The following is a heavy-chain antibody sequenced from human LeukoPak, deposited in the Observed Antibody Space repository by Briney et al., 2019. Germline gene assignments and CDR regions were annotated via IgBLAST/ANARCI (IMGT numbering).Heavy chain of an antibody. V-gene: IGHV4-59*01. CDR3: ARDTKWFGGENNWFDP. D-gene: IGHD3-10*01. Sequence: GSLRLSCAASGFTFSSYVMNWVRQAPGKGLEWIGYIYYSGSTNYNPSLKSRVTISVDTSKNQFSLKLSSVTAADTAVYYCARDTKWFGGENNWFDPWGQGTLVTVSS. CDR1: GFTFSSYV. CDR2: IYYSGST. J-gene: IGHJ5*02.